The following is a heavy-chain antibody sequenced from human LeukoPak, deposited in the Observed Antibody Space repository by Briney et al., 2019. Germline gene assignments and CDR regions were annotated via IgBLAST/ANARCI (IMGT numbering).Heavy chain of an antibody. V-gene: IGHV4-30-4*08. CDR3: ARDRIGYCSSTSCHVSSPSYYYYYYMDV. Sequence: SETLSLTCTVSGDSINSGENYWSWIRQPPGKGLEWIGHIYHSGTTYYNPSVKSRMTISVDTSKNQFSLKPSSVTAADTAVYYCARDRIGYCSSTSCHVSSPSYYYYYYMDVWGKGTTVTVSS. CDR1: GDSINSGENY. J-gene: IGHJ6*03. D-gene: IGHD2-2*01. CDR2: IYHSGTT.